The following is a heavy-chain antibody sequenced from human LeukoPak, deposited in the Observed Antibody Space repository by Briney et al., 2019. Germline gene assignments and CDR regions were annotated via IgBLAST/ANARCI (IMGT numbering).Heavy chain of an antibody. Sequence: SQTLSLTCTVSGGSISSGSYYWSWIRQPAGKGLEWIGRIYTSGSTNYNPSLKSRVTISVDTSKNQFSLKLSSVTAADTAVYYCARDYSQYYYYHYMDVWGKGTTVTVSS. V-gene: IGHV4-61*02. CDR2: IYTSGST. CDR3: ARDYSQYYYYHYMDV. D-gene: IGHD2-15*01. CDR1: GGSISSGSYY. J-gene: IGHJ6*03.